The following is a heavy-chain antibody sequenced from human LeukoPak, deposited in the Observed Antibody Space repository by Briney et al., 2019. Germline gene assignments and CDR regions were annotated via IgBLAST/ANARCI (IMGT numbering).Heavy chain of an antibody. CDR2: IYSGGST. Sequence: GGSLRLSCAASGFTVSSNYMSWVRQAPGKGLEWVSVIYSGGSTYYADSVKGRFTISRDNSKNTLYLQTNSLRAEDTAVYYCASGSGDYPPEADYWGQGTLVTVSS. CDR1: GFTVSSNY. CDR3: ASGSGDYPPEADY. V-gene: IGHV3-53*01. J-gene: IGHJ4*02. D-gene: IGHD4-17*01.